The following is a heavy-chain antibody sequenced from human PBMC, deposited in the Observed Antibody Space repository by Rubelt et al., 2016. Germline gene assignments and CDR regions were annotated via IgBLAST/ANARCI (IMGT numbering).Heavy chain of an antibody. CDR1: SSYG. V-gene: IGHV3-33*01. J-gene: IGHJ3*02. CDR3: ARGLSTAMAPGAAFDI. CDR2: IWYDGSNK. D-gene: IGHD5-18*01. Sequence: SSYGMHWVRQAPGKGLEWVAVIWYDGSNKYYADSVKGRFTISRDNSKNTLYLQMNSLRAEDTAVYYCARGLSTAMAPGAAFDIWGQGTMVTVSS.